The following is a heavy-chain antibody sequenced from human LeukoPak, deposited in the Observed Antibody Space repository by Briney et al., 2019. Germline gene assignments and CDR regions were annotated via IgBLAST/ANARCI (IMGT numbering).Heavy chain of an antibody. D-gene: IGHD3-3*01. J-gene: IGHJ6*02. CDR2: IKATSGDT. Sequence: ASVKVSCKASGYTFTDYYIYWVRQAPGQGPEWMGWIKATSGDTSYAQKFQGRVTLTRDTSINTAYMEVNRLRSDDTAVYCCGRVTIFSPSHYYGMDVWGQGTAVTVSS. CDR1: GYTFTDYY. CDR3: GRVTIFSPSHYYGMDV. V-gene: IGHV1-2*02.